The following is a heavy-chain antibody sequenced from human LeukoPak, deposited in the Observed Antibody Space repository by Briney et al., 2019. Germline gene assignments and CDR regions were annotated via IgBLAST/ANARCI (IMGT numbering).Heavy chain of an antibody. Sequence: GGSLRLSCAASGFTVSSNYMSWVRQAPGKGLEWVSVIYSGGSTYYADSVKGRFTISRDNSKNTLYLQMNSLRAEDTAVYYCARHLAAAVTQRSYGMDVWGQGTTVTVSS. D-gene: IGHD6-13*01. CDR1: GFTVSSNY. V-gene: IGHV3-66*04. J-gene: IGHJ6*02. CDR3: ARHLAAAVTQRSYGMDV. CDR2: IYSGGST.